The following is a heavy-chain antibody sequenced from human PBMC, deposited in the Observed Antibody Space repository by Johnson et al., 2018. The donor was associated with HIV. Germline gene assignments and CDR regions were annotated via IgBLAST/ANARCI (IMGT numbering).Heavy chain of an antibody. D-gene: IGHD3-16*01. Sequence: DGNNKYYADSVKGRFTISTDTSKNTLYLQMNSLRAEDTAVYYCARTLWVGKESAFDIWGQGTMVTVSS. CDR3: ARTLWVGKESAFDI. J-gene: IGHJ3*02. CDR2: DGNNK. V-gene: IGHV3-30*07.